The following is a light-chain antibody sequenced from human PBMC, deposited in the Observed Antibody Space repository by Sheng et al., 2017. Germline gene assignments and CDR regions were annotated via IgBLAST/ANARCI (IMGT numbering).Light chain of an antibody. V-gene: IGKV1-9*01. CDR2: GAS. J-gene: IGKJ1*01. Sequence: DVQLTQSPSFLSASVGERVTITCRASQVISTYLAWYQQKPGRAPKLLIYGASTLQSGVPSKFSGSGSGTEFTLSISSLQPEDFATYYCQQLNNYPRTFGQGTKVEIK. CDR3: QQLNNYPRT. CDR1: QVISTY.